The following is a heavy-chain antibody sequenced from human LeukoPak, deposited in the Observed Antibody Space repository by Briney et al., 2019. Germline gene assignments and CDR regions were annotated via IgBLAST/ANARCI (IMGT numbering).Heavy chain of an antibody. CDR1: NGSTSSYY. CDR2: IYHSGTT. D-gene: IGHD3-9*01. V-gene: IGHV4-59*08. Sequence: TSETLSLTCSVSNGSTSSYYWSWIRQPPGKGLEWIGYIYHSGTTNYSPSLKSRVTISVDTSKNQLSLKLSSVTAADTAVYYCARQSVTGFYFDYWGQGALVTVSS. J-gene: IGHJ4*02. CDR3: ARQSVTGFYFDY.